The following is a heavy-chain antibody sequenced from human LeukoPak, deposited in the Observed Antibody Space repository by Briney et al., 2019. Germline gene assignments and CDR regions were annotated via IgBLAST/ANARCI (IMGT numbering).Heavy chain of an antibody. V-gene: IGHV1-8*01. J-gene: IGHJ6*03. CDR3: ARRYKNVVVPGYYMDV. Sequence: GASVKVSCKASGYTFTSYDINWVRQATGQGPEWMGWMNPNSGNTGYAQKFQGRVTMTRNTSISTAYMELSSLTSEDTAVYYCARRYKNVVVPGYYMDVWGKGTMVTVSS. CDR1: GYTFTSYD. CDR2: MNPNSGNT. D-gene: IGHD2/OR15-2a*01.